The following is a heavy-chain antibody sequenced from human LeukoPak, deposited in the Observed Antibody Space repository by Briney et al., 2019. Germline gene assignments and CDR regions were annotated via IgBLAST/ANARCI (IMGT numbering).Heavy chain of an antibody. J-gene: IGHJ6*02. CDR1: GVPISSRSYY. CDR3: ARDEVGYYGMDV. V-gene: IGHV4-39*07. Sequence: SETLSLTCSVSGVPISSRSYYWGWIRQPPGKGLEWIGSMYFSGTSYYNPSLKSRVTISVDTSKNQFSLKLSSVTAADTAVYYCARDEVGYYGMDVWGQGTTVTVSS. CDR2: MYFSGTS.